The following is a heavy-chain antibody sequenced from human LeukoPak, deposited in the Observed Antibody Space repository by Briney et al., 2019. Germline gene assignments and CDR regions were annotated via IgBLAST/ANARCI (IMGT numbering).Heavy chain of an antibody. CDR3: ARISSSNWYNERSAFDV. D-gene: IGHD6-13*01. J-gene: IGHJ3*01. CDR1: GGSISSYY. Sequence: SETLSLTCTVSGGSISSYYWSWVRQPPGEGLEWIGFVYYTGSTNYSPSLKSRVTISVDTSKNQFSLKLRSVTAADTAVYYCARISSSNWYNERSAFDVWGQGTMVTVSS. V-gene: IGHV4-59*01. CDR2: VYYTGST.